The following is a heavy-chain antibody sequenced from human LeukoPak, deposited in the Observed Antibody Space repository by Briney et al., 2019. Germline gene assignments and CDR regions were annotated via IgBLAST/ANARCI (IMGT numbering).Heavy chain of an antibody. J-gene: IGHJ2*01. CDR1: KLTISSYS. Sequence: GGSLRLSCAASKLTISSYSMGWVRQAPGKGLEWVPAITGSGDTTYSSDSVKGRFTISRDNSKNTLYLQMNSLTAEDTALYYCAKDLRGPAAGTWYFDLWGRGTLVTVSS. CDR2: ITGSGDTT. CDR3: AKDLRGPAAGTWYFDL. D-gene: IGHD6-13*01. V-gene: IGHV3-23*01.